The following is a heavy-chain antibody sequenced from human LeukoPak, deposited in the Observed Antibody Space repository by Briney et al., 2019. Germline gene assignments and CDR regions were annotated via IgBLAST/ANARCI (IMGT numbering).Heavy chain of an antibody. CDR2: FDPEDGET. Sequence: GASVKVSCKVSRYTLTELSMHWVRQAPGKGLEWMGGFDPEDGETIYAQKFQGRVTMTEDTSTDTAYMELSSLRSEDTAVYYCATEVNGYSYGPKFDYWGQGTLVTVSS. J-gene: IGHJ4*02. CDR3: ATEVNGYSYGPKFDY. D-gene: IGHD5-18*01. CDR1: RYTLTELS. V-gene: IGHV1-24*01.